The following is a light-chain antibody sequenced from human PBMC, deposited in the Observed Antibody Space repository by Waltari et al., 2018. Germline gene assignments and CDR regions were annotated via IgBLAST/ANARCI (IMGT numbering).Light chain of an antibody. J-gene: IGLJ2*01. V-gene: IGLV1-44*01. CDR3: AVWDDSLDGLV. CDR1: SSSIKTNP. CDR2: SNN. Sequence: QSALTQPPSASGTPGQRVTISCSVSSSSIKTNPVNWYQHLPGTAPKLLIYSNNQRTAGVPRRVPGSKPGTSASLAISGPQSEDEGDYYCAVWDDSLDGLVFGGGTKLTVL.